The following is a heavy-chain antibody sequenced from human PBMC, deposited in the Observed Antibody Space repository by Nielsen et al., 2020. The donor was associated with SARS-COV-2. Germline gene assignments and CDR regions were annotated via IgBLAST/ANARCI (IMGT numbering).Heavy chain of an antibody. CDR1: GFSFSTYG. Sequence: GESLKISCAASGFSFSTYGMHWVRQAPGRGLEWVAVIWYDGSTTYYGDSAKGRFTISRDNSKNTLYLQMNSLRADDTAVYYCVRDFDYWGQGTLVTVSS. V-gene: IGHV3-33*01. CDR2: IWYDGSTT. CDR3: VRDFDY. J-gene: IGHJ4*02.